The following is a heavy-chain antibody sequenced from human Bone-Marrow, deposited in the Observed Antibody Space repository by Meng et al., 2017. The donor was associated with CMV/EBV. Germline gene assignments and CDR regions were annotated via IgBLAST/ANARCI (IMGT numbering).Heavy chain of an antibody. CDR3: ARTDCSSTSCYHNYYYGMDV. Sequence: KVSCKGSGYSFTSYWIGWVRQMPGKGLEWMGIIYPGDSDTRYSPSFQGQVTISADKSISTAYLQWSSLKASDTAMYYCARTDCSSTSCYHNYYYGMDVWGQGTKVTVS. J-gene: IGHJ6*02. V-gene: IGHV5-51*01. CDR2: IYPGDSDT. CDR1: GYSFTSYW. D-gene: IGHD2-2*01.